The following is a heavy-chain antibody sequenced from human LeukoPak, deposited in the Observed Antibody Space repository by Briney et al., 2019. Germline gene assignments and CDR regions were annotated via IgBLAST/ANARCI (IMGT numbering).Heavy chain of an antibody. CDR2: IYNSGST. J-gene: IGHJ4*02. V-gene: IGHV4-59*01. CDR3: ARGHRVYGDLYRIFDY. Sequence: SETLSLTCTVSGGSISSYYWSWIRQPPGKGLEWIGYIYNSGSTNYNPSLKSRVTISVDTSKNQFSLKLSSVTAADTAVYYCARGHRVYGDLYRIFDYWGQGTLVTVSS. D-gene: IGHD4-17*01. CDR1: GGSISSYY.